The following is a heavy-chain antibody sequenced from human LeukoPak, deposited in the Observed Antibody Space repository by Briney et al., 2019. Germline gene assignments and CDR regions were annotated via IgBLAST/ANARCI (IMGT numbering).Heavy chain of an antibody. CDR2: ISSNGGST. D-gene: IGHD6-19*01. V-gene: IGHV3-64*01. Sequence: GGSLRLSCAASGFTFSSYVMHGVRQAPGKGLEYVSAISSNGGSTYYANSVKGRFTISRDNSKNTLYLQMGSLRAEDMAVYYCAREALGSGWYDDAFDIRGQGTMVTVSS. CDR3: AREALGSGWYDDAFDI. J-gene: IGHJ3*02. CDR1: GFTFSSYV.